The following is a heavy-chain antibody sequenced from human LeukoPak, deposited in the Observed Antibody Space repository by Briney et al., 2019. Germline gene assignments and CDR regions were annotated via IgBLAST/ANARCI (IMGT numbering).Heavy chain of an antibody. J-gene: IGHJ1*01. CDR3: ARTYYDFWSGPTEYFQH. CDR2: IYTSGST. D-gene: IGHD3-3*01. CDR1: GGSLSISSYY. Sequence: SETLSLTCTVSGGSLSISSYYWGWIRQPPGKGLEWIGRIYTSGSTNYNPSLKSRVTMSVDTSKNQFSLKLSSVTAADTAVYYCARTYYDFWSGPTEYFQHWGQGTLVTVSS. V-gene: IGHV4-39*07.